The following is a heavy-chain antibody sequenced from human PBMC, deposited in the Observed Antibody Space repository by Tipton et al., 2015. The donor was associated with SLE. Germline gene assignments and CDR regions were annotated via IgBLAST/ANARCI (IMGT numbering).Heavy chain of an antibody. V-gene: IGHV4-59*08. D-gene: IGHD6-13*01. Sequence: LRLSCTVSGGSISSYYWSWIRQPPGKGLEWIGYIYYSGSTNYNPSLKSRVTISIDTSKNQFSLKLSSVTAADTAVYYCASVPKRGSTWHAEYFQHWGPGTLVTVSS. CDR1: GGSISSYY. CDR2: IYYSGST. CDR3: ASVPKRGSTWHAEYFQH. J-gene: IGHJ1*01.